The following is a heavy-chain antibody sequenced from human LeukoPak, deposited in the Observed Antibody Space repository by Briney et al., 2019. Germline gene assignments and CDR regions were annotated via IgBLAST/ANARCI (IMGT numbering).Heavy chain of an antibody. CDR3: AKFATVTTPNWIDT. CDR2: IYYTGAA. V-gene: IGHV4-59*01. J-gene: IGHJ5*02. CDR1: GGSISGYF. D-gene: IGHD4-17*01. Sequence: PSETLSLTCTVSGGSISGYFWSWIRQPPGEGLEFIGYIYYTGAASYNPSLNSRVTMSVDTSKNQFSLKLSSVTAADTAVYYCAKFATVTTPNWIDTWGQGTLVTVSS.